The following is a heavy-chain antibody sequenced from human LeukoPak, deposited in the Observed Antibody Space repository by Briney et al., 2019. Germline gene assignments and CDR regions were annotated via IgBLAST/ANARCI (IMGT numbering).Heavy chain of an antibody. Sequence: ASVKVSCKASGYTFTSYAMHWVRQAPGQRLEWMGWINAGNGNTKYSQKFQGRVTITRDTSASTAYMELSSLRSEDTAVYYCARASSSWYGEYYFDYWGQGTLVTVSS. CDR1: GYTFTSYA. D-gene: IGHD6-13*01. CDR2: INAGNGNT. CDR3: ARASSSWYGEYYFDY. J-gene: IGHJ4*02. V-gene: IGHV1-3*01.